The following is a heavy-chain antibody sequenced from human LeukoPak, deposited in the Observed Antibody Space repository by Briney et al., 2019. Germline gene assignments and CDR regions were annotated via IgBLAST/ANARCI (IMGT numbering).Heavy chain of an antibody. V-gene: IGHV6-1*01. D-gene: IGHD1-26*01. CDR2: TYYRSNWYS. CDR1: GDSVSCNSAA. CDR3: ARVSGSFDPFDI. J-gene: IGHJ3*02. Sequence: SQTLSLTCAICGDSVSCNSAAWNWIRESPSRGLEWLGRTYYRSNWYSDYAVAVKSRITITPDTSKNQFSLHLNSVTPEDTAVYYCARVSGSFDPFDIWGQGTMVTVSS.